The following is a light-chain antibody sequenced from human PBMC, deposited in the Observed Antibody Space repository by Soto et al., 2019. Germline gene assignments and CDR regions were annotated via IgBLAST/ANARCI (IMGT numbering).Light chain of an antibody. CDR1: QSISSS. V-gene: IGKV3-15*01. CDR3: QQYNNWPIT. CDR2: GAS. J-gene: IGKJ5*01. Sequence: EVLMTQSPDTLYVSPGERVTLSCRASQSISSSLAWYQQKPGQAPRLLIHGASTRATSNPGRFSGSGSGAEFTLTISSLQSEDFALYYCQQYNNWPITFGQGTRLEIK.